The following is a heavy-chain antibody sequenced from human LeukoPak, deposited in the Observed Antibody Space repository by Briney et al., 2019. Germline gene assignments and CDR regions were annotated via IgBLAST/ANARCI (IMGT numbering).Heavy chain of an antibody. CDR1: GGSFSGYY. Sequence: PSETLSLTCAVYGGSFSGYYWSWIRQPPGKGLEWIGEINHSGSTNYNPSLKSRVTISVDTSKNQFSLKLSSVTAADTAVYYCARGTWFGEAGPYNWFDPWGQGTLVTVSS. D-gene: IGHD3-10*01. CDR3: ARGTWFGEAGPYNWFDP. CDR2: INHSGST. J-gene: IGHJ5*02. V-gene: IGHV4-34*01.